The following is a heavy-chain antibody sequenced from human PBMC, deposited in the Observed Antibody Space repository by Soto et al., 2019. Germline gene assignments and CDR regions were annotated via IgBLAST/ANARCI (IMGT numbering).Heavy chain of an antibody. CDR1: GGSISSYY. Sequence: SETLSLTCTVSGGSISSYYWSWIRQPPGKGLEWIGYIYYSGSTNYNPSLKSRVTISVDTSKNQFSLKLSSVTAADTAVFYCARAELLWFGELSPYNWFDPWGQGTLVTVSS. J-gene: IGHJ5*02. CDR2: IYYSGST. D-gene: IGHD3-10*01. CDR3: ARAELLWFGELSPYNWFDP. V-gene: IGHV4-59*01.